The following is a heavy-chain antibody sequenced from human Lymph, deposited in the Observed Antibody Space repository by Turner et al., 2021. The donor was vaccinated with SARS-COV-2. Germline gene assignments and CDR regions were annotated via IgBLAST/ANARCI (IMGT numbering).Heavy chain of an antibody. Sequence: QVQLVQSGAEVKKPGASVKVSCKVSGYTLPELSMHWVRQAPGKGLEWMGGFDPEDGEIIYAQKFKGRVTMTTDTSTSTAYMELRSLRSDDTAVYYCARFTASIEVTGRYFDYWGQGTLVTVSS. V-gene: IGHV1-24*01. CDR2: FDPEDGEI. CDR3: ARFTASIEVTGRYFDY. CDR1: GYTLPELS. J-gene: IGHJ4*02. D-gene: IGHD6-19*01.